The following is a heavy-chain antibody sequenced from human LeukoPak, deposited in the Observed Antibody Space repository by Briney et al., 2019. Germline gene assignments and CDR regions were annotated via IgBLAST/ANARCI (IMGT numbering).Heavy chain of an antibody. CDR2: INHSGST. CDR3: ARRGATMVRGTKLDYYYGIDV. V-gene: IGHV4-34*01. D-gene: IGHD3-10*01. J-gene: IGHJ6*04. Sequence: PSETLSLTCAVYGGSFSGYYWSWIRQPPGKGLEWIGEINHSGSTNYNPSLKSRVTISVDTSKNQFSLKLSSVTAADTAVYYCARRGATMVRGTKLDYYYGIDVWGKGTTVTVSS. CDR1: GGSFSGYY.